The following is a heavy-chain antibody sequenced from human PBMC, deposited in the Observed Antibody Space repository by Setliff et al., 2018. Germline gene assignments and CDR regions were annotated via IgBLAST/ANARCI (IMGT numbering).Heavy chain of an antibody. J-gene: IGHJ4*02. CDR3: ARGLSTDTDS. V-gene: IGHV1-69*13. CDR1: GGTFSIFV. CDR2: IIPMFDKA. Sequence: SVKVSCKASGGTFSIFVFSWVRQAPGQGLEWMGGIIPMFDKARYAQKFQGRVTITADESTTTVFMELSNMRSEDTAVYFCARGLSTDTDSWGQGTLVTVSS. D-gene: IGHD4-4*01.